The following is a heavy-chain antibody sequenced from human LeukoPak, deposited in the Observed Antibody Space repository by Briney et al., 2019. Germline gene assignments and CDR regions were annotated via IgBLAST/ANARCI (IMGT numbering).Heavy chain of an antibody. D-gene: IGHD2-15*01. CDR2: IKQDGSVI. Sequence: GPSLRLSCAASASTFSNYWTSCVRQAPRNGLGWLANIKQDGSVIYYVDSVKGRFTISRDNAKNSLYLQMNSLRAEDTAVYYCARDEACSGGNCYGQDVWGQGTTVTVSS. CDR3: ARDEACSGGNCYGQDV. V-gene: IGHV3-7*01. CDR1: ASTFSNYW. J-gene: IGHJ6*02.